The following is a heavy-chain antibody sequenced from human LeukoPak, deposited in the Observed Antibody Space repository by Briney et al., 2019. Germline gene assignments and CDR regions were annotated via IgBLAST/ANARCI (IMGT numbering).Heavy chain of an antibody. CDR1: GFTFSSYA. J-gene: IGHJ5*02. D-gene: IGHD6-13*01. Sequence: GSLRLSCAASGFTFSSYAMSWIRQPPGKGLEWIGEINHSGSTNYNPSLKSRVTISVDTSKNQFSLKLSSVTAADTAVYYCARHTKYSSSRNWFDPWGQGTLVTVSS. CDR3: ARHTKYSSSRNWFDP. V-gene: IGHV4-34*01. CDR2: INHSGST.